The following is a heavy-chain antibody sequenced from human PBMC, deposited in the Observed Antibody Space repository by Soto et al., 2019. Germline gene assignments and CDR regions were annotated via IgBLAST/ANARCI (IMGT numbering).Heavy chain of an antibody. CDR1: GASVNSDTYY. V-gene: IGHV4-39*07. CDR3: ARGVERYPTYTYYYYYMDV. Sequence: NPSETLSLTCTVSGASVNSDTYYWGWVRQPPGKGLVWIGGIDHNGSTNYNPSLKSRVTISADTSKNQFSLKLSSVTAADTAVYYCARGVERYPTYTYYYYYMDVWGKGTTVTVSS. J-gene: IGHJ6*03. D-gene: IGHD1-1*01. CDR2: IDHNGST.